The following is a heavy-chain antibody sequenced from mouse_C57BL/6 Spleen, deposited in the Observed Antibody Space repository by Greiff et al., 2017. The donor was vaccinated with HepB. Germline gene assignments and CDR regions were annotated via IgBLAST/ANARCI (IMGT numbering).Heavy chain of an antibody. D-gene: IGHD2-3*01. J-gene: IGHJ1*03. V-gene: IGHV1-26*01. Sequence: VQLQQSGPELVKPGASVKISCKASGYTFTDYYMNWVKQSHGKSLEWIGDINPNNGGTSYNQKFKGKATLTVDKSSSTAYMELRSLTSEDSAVYYCARSQGDGYSHWYFDVWGTGTTVTVSS. CDR2: INPNNGGT. CDR3: ARSQGDGYSHWYFDV. CDR1: GYTFTDYY.